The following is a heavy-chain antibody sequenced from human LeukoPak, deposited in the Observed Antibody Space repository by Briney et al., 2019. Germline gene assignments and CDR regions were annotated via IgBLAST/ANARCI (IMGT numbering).Heavy chain of an antibody. V-gene: IGHV4-34*01. Sequence: SETLSLTCAVYGGXFSGYYCSWIRQPPGKGQEWLGEINHSGSTNYNPSLKSRVTISVDTSKNQFSLKLSSVTAADTAVYYCARGGALGYYDILTRVGWGQGTLVTVSS. CDR1: GGXFSGYY. CDR2: INHSGST. D-gene: IGHD3-9*01. J-gene: IGHJ4*02. CDR3: ARGGALGYYDILTRVG.